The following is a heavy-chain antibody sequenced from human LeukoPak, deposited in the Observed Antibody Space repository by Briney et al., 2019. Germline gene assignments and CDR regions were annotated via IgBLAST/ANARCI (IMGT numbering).Heavy chain of an antibody. D-gene: IGHD6-19*01. CDR1: GFTFSSFA. Sequence: GGSLRLSCAASGFTFSSFAMSWVRQAPGKGLEWVSSISGSGGSTYYADSVKGRFTISRDNSKNTLYLQMNSLRAEDTAVYYCASSSGWSSIDYWGQGTLVTVSS. CDR2: ISGSGGST. V-gene: IGHV3-23*01. CDR3: ASSSGWSSIDY. J-gene: IGHJ4*02.